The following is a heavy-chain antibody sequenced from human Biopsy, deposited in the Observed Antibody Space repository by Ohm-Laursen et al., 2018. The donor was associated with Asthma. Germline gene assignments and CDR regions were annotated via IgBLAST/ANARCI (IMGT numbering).Heavy chain of an antibody. CDR1: GASIGSRDHH. J-gene: IGHJ6*02. V-gene: IGHV4-30-4*01. CDR2: VFWSGTT. Sequence: SETLSLTCPVGGASIGSRDHHWSWIRQSPGTGLEWIGFVFWSGTTHYNRSLERRLSISIDTTRNEFSMTLRSVTAADTAVYFCARVASYGDLYFGIDVWGPGTTVSVS. CDR3: ARVASYGDLYFGIDV. D-gene: IGHD4-17*01.